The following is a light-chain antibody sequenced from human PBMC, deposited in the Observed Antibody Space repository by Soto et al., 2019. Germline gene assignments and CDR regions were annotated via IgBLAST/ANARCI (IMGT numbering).Light chain of an antibody. CDR1: QSVSSN. V-gene: IGKV3-15*01. Sequence: EIVMTQSPATLSVSPGERATLSCRASQSVSSNLAWYQQKPGQAPRLLIYDTSTRATGISARFSGSGSGTDFTLNISGLQSEDFAVYYCQQYNNWPPSWTFGQGTKVDIK. CDR2: DTS. CDR3: QQYNNWPPSWT. J-gene: IGKJ1*01.